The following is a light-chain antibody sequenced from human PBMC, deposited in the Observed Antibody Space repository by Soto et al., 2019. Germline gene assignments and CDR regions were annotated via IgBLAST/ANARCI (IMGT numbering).Light chain of an antibody. J-gene: IGKJ3*01. CDR1: QSISSY. V-gene: IGKV1-39*01. CDR2: AAS. Sequence: DIQMTQSPSSLSASVGDRVTITCRASQSISSYLNWYQQKPGKAPKLLIYAASSLQSGVPSRVSGSGSGTDFTLTISSLQPEDFATYYCHQSYSTLSFGPGTKVDIK. CDR3: HQSYSTLS.